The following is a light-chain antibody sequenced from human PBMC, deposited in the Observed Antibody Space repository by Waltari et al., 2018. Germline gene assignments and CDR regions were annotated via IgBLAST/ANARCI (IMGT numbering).Light chain of an antibody. V-gene: IGLV3-1*01. CDR2: QDS. Sequence: SYELTQPPSVSVSPGQTASITCSGDKLGDKYACWYQQKPGQSPVLVIYQDSKRPSGIPERFSGSNSANTATLTISGTQAMDEADYYCQAWDSSFYVFGTGTKVTVL. J-gene: IGLJ1*01. CDR3: QAWDSSFYV. CDR1: KLGDKY.